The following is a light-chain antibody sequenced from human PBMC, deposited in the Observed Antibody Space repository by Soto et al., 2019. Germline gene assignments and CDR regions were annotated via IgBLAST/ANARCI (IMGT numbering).Light chain of an antibody. CDR2: LGS. V-gene: IGKV2-28*01. Sequence: DIVMTQSPLSLPVTPGEPASISCRSSQSLLYSNGYNYLDWYLQKPGQSPQLLIYLGSDRASGVPDRSSGSGSGTDFTLKISRVEAEDVGVYYCMQSLQTPWTFGQGTKVDIK. CDR3: MQSLQTPWT. CDR1: QSLLYSNGYNY. J-gene: IGKJ1*01.